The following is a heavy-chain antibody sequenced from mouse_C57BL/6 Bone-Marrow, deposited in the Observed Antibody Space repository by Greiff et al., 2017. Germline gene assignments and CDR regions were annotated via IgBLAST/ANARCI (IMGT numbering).Heavy chain of an antibody. CDR1: GYTFTDYN. Sequence: EVKLVESGPELVKPGASVKMSCKASGYTFTDYNMHWVKQSHGKSLEWIGYINPNNGGTSCNQKFKGKATLTVNKSSSTAYMELRSLTSEDSAVYYCANDLLWLRRYYYAMDYWGQGTSVTVSS. CDR3: ANDLLWLRRYYYAMDY. J-gene: IGHJ4*01. V-gene: IGHV1-22*01. CDR2: INPNNGGT. D-gene: IGHD2-2*01.